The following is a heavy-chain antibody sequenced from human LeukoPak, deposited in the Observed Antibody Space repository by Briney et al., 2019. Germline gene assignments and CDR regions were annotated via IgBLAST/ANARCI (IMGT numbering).Heavy chain of an antibody. CDR1: GYNFTTHG. D-gene: IGHD1-26*01. CDR2: ISAYNGNT. J-gene: IGHJ3*02. Sequence: ASVKVSCKASGYNFTTHGISWVRQAPGQGLEWMGWISAYNGNTNYAQKFQGRVTMTRDMSTSTVYMELSSLRSEDTAVYYCARVAVGATVGGAFDIWGQGTMVTVSS. V-gene: IGHV1-18*01. CDR3: ARVAVGATVGGAFDI.